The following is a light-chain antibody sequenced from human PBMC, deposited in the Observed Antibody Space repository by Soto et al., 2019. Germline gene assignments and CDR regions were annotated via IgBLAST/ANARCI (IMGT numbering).Light chain of an antibody. V-gene: IGLV2-14*01. Sequence: QSALTQPASVSGSPGQSITMSCTGTSSDNGGYNYVSWYQQHPGKAPKLMIYDVTNRPSGVSNRFSGSKSGNTASLTISGLQAEDEADYYCSSYTSSGTPFLFGTGTKVTVL. CDR3: SSYTSSGTPFL. J-gene: IGLJ1*01. CDR2: DVT. CDR1: SSDNGGYNY.